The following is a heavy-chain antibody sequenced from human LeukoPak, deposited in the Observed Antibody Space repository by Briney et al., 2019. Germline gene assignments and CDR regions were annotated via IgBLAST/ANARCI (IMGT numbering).Heavy chain of an antibody. Sequence: GGSLRLSGAVSGVTVSSNHMSWVRQAPGKGLVWVSRIKSDGSSTNYADSVKGRFTISRDNAKNTLYLQMNNLRAEDTAVYYCARNLYCTSTSCPLDYWGQGTLVTVSS. CDR2: IKSDGSST. CDR1: GVTVSSNH. V-gene: IGHV3-74*01. D-gene: IGHD2-2*01. J-gene: IGHJ4*02. CDR3: ARNLYCTSTSCPLDY.